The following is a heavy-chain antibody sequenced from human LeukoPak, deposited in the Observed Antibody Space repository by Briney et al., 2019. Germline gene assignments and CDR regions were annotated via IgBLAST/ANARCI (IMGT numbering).Heavy chain of an antibody. D-gene: IGHD3-10*01. CDR2: INPNSGGT. V-gene: IGHV1-2*06. CDR1: GYTFTGYY. CDR3: ARALNRYHYYGSGSYEDY. Sequence: GASVKVSCKASGYTFTGYYMHWVRQAPGQGLEWMGRINPNSGGTNYAQKFQGRVTMTRDTSISTAYMELSRLRSDDTAVYHCARALNRYHYYGSGSYEDYWGQGTLVTVSS. J-gene: IGHJ4*02.